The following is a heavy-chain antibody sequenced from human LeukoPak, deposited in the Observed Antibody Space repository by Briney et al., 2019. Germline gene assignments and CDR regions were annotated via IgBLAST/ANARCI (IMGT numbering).Heavy chain of an antibody. V-gene: IGHV1-69*06. CDR2: IIPTFGTA. CDR3: ARATPLMITFGGVIVSGTSYYYYGMDV. Sequence: ASVKVSCKASGGTFSSYAISWVRQAPGQGLEWMGGIIPTFGTANYAQKFQGRVTITADKSTSTAYMELSSLRSEDTAVYYCARATPLMITFGGVIVSGTSYYYYGMDVWGKGTTVTVSS. J-gene: IGHJ6*04. D-gene: IGHD3-16*02. CDR1: GGTFSSYA.